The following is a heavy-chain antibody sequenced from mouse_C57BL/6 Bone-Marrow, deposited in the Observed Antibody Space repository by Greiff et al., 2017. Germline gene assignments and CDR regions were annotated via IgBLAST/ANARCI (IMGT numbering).Heavy chain of an antibody. Sequence: QVQLQQSGPELVKPGASVKISCKASGYAFSSSWMNWVKQRPGKGLEWIGRIYPGDGDTNYNGKFKGKATLTADKSSSTAYMQLSSLTSEASAVYFCARFYYDYEGYWYFDVWGTGTTVTVSS. CDR2: IYPGDGDT. CDR3: ARFYYDYEGYWYFDV. CDR1: GYAFSSSW. D-gene: IGHD2-4*01. V-gene: IGHV1-82*01. J-gene: IGHJ1*03.